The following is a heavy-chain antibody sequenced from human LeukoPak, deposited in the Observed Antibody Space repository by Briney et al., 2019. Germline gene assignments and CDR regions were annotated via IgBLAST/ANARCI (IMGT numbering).Heavy chain of an antibody. CDR3: ARDHPAAAMCD. V-gene: IGHV3-48*04. J-gene: IGHJ4*02. Sequence: GGSLRLSCAASGFTFSSYSMNWVRQAPGKGLEWVSYISSSSSTIYYADSVKGRFTISRDNAKNSLYLQMNSLRAEDTAVYYCARDHPAAAMCDWGQGTLVTVSS. CDR2: ISSSSSTI. CDR1: GFTFSSYS. D-gene: IGHD2-2*01.